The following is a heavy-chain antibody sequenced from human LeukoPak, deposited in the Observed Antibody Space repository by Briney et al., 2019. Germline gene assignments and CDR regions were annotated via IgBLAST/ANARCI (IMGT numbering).Heavy chain of an antibody. CDR2: ISAYIGNT. V-gene: IGHV1-18*01. CDR3: ARGEFTFGGVMWSDY. D-gene: IGHD3-16*01. CDR1: GYTFTSYG. J-gene: IGHJ4*02. Sequence: ASVKVSCKASGYTFTSYGISWVRQAPGQGLEWMGWISAYIGNTNYAQKLQGRVTMTTDTSTSTAYMELRSLRSDDTAVYYCARGEFTFGGVMWSDYWGQGTLVTVSS.